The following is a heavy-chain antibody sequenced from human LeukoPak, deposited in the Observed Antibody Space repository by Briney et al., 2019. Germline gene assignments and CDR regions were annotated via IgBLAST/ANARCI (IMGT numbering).Heavy chain of an antibody. Sequence: SETLSLTCAVYGGSFSGYYWSWIRQPPGKGLEWIGEINHSGSTNYNPSLKSRVTISVDTSKNQFSLKLSSVTAADTAVYYCARLRGYSYGLYYYGMDVWGQGTTVTVSS. CDR1: GGSFSGYY. D-gene: IGHD5-18*01. CDR3: ARLRGYSYGLYYYGMDV. J-gene: IGHJ6*02. CDR2: INHSGST. V-gene: IGHV4-34*01.